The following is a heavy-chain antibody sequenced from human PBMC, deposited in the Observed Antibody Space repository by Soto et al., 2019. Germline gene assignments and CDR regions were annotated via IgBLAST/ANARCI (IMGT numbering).Heavy chain of an antibody. V-gene: IGHV5-10-1*01. CDR3: ARHALEITGVLDI. CDR2: IDPSDSYT. Sequence: GESLKICCKGSGYSFTTSWITWVRQMPGKGLEWMGRIDPSDSYTSYNPSFQGHVTVSTDKSISTAYLQWNSLKASDTAMYYCARHALEITGVLDIWGQGTMVTVSS. CDR1: GYSFTTSW. D-gene: IGHD2-8*02. J-gene: IGHJ3*02.